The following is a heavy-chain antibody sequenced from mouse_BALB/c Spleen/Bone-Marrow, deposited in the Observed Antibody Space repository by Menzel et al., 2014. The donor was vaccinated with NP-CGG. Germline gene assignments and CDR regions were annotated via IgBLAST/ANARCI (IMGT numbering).Heavy chain of an antibody. CDR2: IDPANDNT. Sequence: VQLKESGAEFVKPGASVKLSCAAPGFNIKDTYMHWVKRRPEQGLEWIGGIDPANDNTKYDPKFQGKATITADTSSNTAYLQLSSLTSEDTAVYYCARADGYYAWFAYWGQGTLVTVSA. D-gene: IGHD2-3*01. J-gene: IGHJ3*01. CDR3: ARADGYYAWFAY. CDR1: GFNIKDTY. V-gene: IGHV14-3*02.